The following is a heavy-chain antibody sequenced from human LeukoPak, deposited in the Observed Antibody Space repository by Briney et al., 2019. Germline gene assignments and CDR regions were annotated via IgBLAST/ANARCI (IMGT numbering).Heavy chain of an antibody. CDR2: FFGSGNT. J-gene: IGHJ4*02. CDR1: GGSISSYY. CDR3: ARGTGSLPDW. V-gene: IGHV4-59*01. D-gene: IGHD6-19*01. Sequence: SETLSLTCTVSGGSISSYYWSWIRQPPGKGLEWIGHFFGSGNTIFNPSLTMRLPISLDTTKNDFSLQLTSVTAADTAVYYGARGTGSLPDWWGQGTLFTVSS.